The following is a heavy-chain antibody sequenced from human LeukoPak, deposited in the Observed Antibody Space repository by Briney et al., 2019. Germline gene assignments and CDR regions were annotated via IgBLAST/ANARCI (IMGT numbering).Heavy chain of an antibody. Sequence: SETLSLTCSVSDGSINSYYWNWIRRPPGKGLEWIGYIYYNGNTNYSPSLKSRVTMSVDTSKNLFSLKLSSVTAADTAVYYCARVGIAAAGHYNWFDPWGQGTLVTVSS. D-gene: IGHD6-13*01. CDR1: DGSINSYY. J-gene: IGHJ5*02. CDR2: IYYNGNT. CDR3: ARVGIAAAGHYNWFDP. V-gene: IGHV4-59*01.